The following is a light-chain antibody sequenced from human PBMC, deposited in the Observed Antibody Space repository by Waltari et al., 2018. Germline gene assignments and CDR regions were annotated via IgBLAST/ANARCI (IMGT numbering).Light chain of an antibody. CDR1: QGISNY. CDR2: AAS. CDR3: QKYNSAPLT. J-gene: IGKJ4*01. V-gene: IGKV1-27*01. Sequence: LSASVGDRVPITCRASQGISNYLVWYQQKPGKVPKLLIYAASTLQSGVPSRFSGSGSGTDFTLTISSLQPEDVASYYCQKYNSAPLTFGGGTKVEIK.